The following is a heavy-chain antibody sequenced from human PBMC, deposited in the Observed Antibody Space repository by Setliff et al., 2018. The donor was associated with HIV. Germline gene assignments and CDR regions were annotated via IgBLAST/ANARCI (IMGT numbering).Heavy chain of an antibody. D-gene: IGHD6-6*01. CDR2: IIPVFRTA. J-gene: IGHJ4*02. V-gene: IGHV1-69*13. Sequence: SVKVSCKASGYTFSDYYLHWVRQAPGQAIEWMGWIIPVFRTANYAQKFQGRVTITADESTSTAYMELSSLKSEDTAVYYCARDPTGGAARFDYWGQGTLVTVSS. CDR1: GYTFSDYY. CDR3: ARDPTGGAARFDY.